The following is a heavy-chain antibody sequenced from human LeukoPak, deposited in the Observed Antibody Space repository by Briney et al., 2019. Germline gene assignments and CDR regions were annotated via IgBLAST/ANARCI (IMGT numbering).Heavy chain of an antibody. J-gene: IGHJ6*02. CDR1: GFSFSSYA. CDR2: ISGSGGST. V-gene: IGHV3-23*01. D-gene: IGHD6-13*01. Sequence: GGSLRLSCAASGFSFSSYAMSWVRQAPGKGLEWVSAISGSGGSTYYADSAKGRFTISRDNSKNTLYLQMSSLRAEDTAVYYCAKDEAAASSHWGDYYYGMDVWGQGTTVTVSS. CDR3: AKDEAAASSHWGDYYYGMDV.